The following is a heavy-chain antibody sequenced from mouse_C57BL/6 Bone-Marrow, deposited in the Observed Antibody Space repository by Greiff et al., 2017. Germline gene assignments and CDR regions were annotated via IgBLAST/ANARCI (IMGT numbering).Heavy chain of an antibody. CDR1: GFNIKDDY. D-gene: IGHD2-2*01. CDR3: TTGGMVTS. J-gene: IGHJ3*01. Sequence: EVKLQRSGAELVRPGASVKLSCTASGFNIKDDYMHWVKQRPEQGLEWIGWIDPENGDTEYASKFQGKATITADTSSNTAYLQLSSLTSEDTAVYYCTTGGMVTSWGQGTLVTVSA. V-gene: IGHV14-4*01. CDR2: IDPENGDT.